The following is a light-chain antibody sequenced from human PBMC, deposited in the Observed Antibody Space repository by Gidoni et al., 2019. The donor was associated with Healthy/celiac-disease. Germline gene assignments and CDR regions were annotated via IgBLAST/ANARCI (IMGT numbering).Light chain of an antibody. Sequence: DIVMTQSPDSLAVSLGERATINCKSSQSVLYSSNNKNYLAWYQQKPGQHPKLLIYWASTRESGVPDRFSGSGSGTDFTLTISSLQAEDVAVYYCQQYYSTPFTFGPVTKVDIK. V-gene: IGKV4-1*01. CDR3: QQYYSTPFT. J-gene: IGKJ3*01. CDR2: WAS. CDR1: QSVLYSSNNKNY.